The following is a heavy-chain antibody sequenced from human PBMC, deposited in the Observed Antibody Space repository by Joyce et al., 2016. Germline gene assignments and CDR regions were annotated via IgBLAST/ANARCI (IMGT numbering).Heavy chain of an antibody. D-gene: IGHD6-13*01. J-gene: IGHJ4*02. Sequence: QVQLVESGGGVVQPGRSLGLSCAASGFTFSSYGIHWVRRAPGQGLEWVAVVSGGGNTKYYADSVKGRFTISRDNSKNTLHLQMNSLRPEDTAVYFCAKEGYSSKWSFDSWGQGTSITVSS. V-gene: IGHV3-30*18. CDR3: AKEGYSSKWSFDS. CDR2: VSGGGNTK. CDR1: GFTFSSYG.